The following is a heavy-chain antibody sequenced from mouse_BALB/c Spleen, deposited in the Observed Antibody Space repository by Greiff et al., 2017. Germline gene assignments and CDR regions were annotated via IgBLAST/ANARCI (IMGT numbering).Heavy chain of an antibody. V-gene: IGHV8-12*01. CDR2: IYWDDDK. Sequence: KQSGPGILQPSQTLSLTCSFSGFSLSTSGMGVSWIRQPSGKGLEWLAHIYWDDDKRYNPSLKSRLTISKDTSRNQVFLKITSVDTADTATYYCARRARERLYFDYWGQGTTLTVSS. J-gene: IGHJ2*01. CDR3: ARRARERLYFDY. D-gene: IGHD3-1*01. CDR1: GFSLSTSGMG.